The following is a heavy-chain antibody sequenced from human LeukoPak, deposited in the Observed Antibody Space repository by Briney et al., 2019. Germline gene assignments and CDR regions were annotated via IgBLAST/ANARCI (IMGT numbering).Heavy chain of an antibody. J-gene: IGHJ4*02. V-gene: IGHV4-61*02. CDR3: ARDRRTGTTFSFDY. Sequence: SETLSLTCTVSGRSISSGSYCWSWIRQPAGKGLEWIGRIYTSGSTNYNPSLKSRVSISVDTSKNQFSLKLRSVTAADTAVYYCARDRRTGTTFSFDYWGQGTLVTVSS. CDR1: GRSISSGSYC. D-gene: IGHD1-7*01. CDR2: IYTSGST.